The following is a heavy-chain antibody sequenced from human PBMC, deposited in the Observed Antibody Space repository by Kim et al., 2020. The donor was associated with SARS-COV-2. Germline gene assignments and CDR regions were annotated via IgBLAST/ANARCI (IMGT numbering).Heavy chain of an antibody. D-gene: IGHD6-19*01. Sequence: SETLSLTCTVSGGSVSSDSDFWSWVRQPPGKGLEWIGYIYCNGGTDYNPSLKSRVTISIDTSKNQFSLTLISVTAADTAVYYCARLRGSRLATLDYWGQGTLVTVSS. J-gene: IGHJ4*02. CDR2: IYCNGGT. CDR3: ARLRGSRLATLDY. V-gene: IGHV4-61*01. CDR1: GGSVSSDSDF.